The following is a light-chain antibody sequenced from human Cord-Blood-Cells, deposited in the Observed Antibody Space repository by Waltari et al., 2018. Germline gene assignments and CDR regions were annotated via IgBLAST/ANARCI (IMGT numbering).Light chain of an antibody. CDR1: QGISSY. V-gene: IGKV1-8*01. J-gene: IGKJ1*01. Sequence: AIRMTQSPSSFSASTGDRVTITCRASQGISSYLAWYQQKPGKAPKLLIYAASTLQSWVPSRFSGSGSWTDFTLTISCLQSEDFATYYCQQYYSYPRTFGQGTKVEIK. CDR3: QQYYSYPRT. CDR2: AAS.